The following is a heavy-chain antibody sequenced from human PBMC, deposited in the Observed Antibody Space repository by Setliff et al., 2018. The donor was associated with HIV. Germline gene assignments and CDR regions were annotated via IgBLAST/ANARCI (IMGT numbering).Heavy chain of an antibody. CDR1: GFTFNSYS. D-gene: IGHD5-18*01. CDR3: VREGGDYNYGYGYQYYXXMDV. J-gene: IGHJ6*03. Sequence: GGSLRLSCADSGFTFNSYSMHWVRQAPGKGLEWLAVISYNGGNTYYADSVKGRFTISRDNSKNTRYLQMNSLRAGDTAVYYCVREGGDYNYGYGYQYYXXMDVWGTGTTVTVSS. CDR2: ISYNGGNT. V-gene: IGHV3-30*07.